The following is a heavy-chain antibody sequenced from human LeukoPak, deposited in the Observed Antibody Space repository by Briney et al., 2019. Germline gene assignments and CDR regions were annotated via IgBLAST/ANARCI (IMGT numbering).Heavy chain of an antibody. D-gene: IGHD1-14*01. CDR1: GGSISSSSYY. CDR3: ARGDFGTRILSFDY. J-gene: IGHJ4*02. CDR2: INHSGST. Sequence: SETLSLTCSVSGGSISSSSYYWGWIRQPPGKGLEWNGEINHSGSTNYNPSLKSRVTISVDTSKNQFSLKLSSVTAADTAVYYRARGDFGTRILSFDYWGQGTLVTVSS. V-gene: IGHV4-39*07.